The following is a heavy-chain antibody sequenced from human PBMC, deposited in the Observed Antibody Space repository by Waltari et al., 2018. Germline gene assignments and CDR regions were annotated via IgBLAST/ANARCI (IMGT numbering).Heavy chain of an antibody. CDR1: GYTFTGYY. CDR2: INPNSGGT. CDR3: ARTQPYYYDSSGYERAFDI. D-gene: IGHD3-22*01. J-gene: IGHJ3*02. Sequence: QVQLVQSGAEVKKPGASVKVSCKASGYTFTGYYMHWVRQAPGQGLEWMGWINPNSGGTNYAQKFQGRVTMTRDTSISTAYMELSRLRSDDTAVYYCARTQPYYYDSSGYERAFDIWGQGTMVTGSS. V-gene: IGHV1-2*02.